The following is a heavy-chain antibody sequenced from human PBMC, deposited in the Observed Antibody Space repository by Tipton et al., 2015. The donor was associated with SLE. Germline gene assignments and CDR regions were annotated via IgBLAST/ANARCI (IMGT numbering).Heavy chain of an antibody. Sequence: QVQLVQSGAEVKKPGASVKVSCKASGYTFIGYGISWVRQAPGQGLEWMGWISAYNGNTNYAQKLQGRVTMTTDTSTSTAYMELRSLRSDDTAVYYCRLTLTGYYEFDYWGQGTLVTVSS. CDR3: RLTLTGYYEFDY. V-gene: IGHV1-18*01. J-gene: IGHJ4*02. D-gene: IGHD3-9*01. CDR2: ISAYNGNT. CDR1: GYTFIGYG.